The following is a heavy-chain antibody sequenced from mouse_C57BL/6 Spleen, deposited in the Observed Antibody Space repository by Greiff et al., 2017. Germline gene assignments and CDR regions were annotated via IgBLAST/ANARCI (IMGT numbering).Heavy chain of an antibody. J-gene: IGHJ4*01. D-gene: IGHD1-1*01. Sequence: QVQLKESGPELVKPGASVKISCKASGYAFSSSWMNWVKQRPGKGLEWIGRIYPGDGGTNYNGKFKGKATLTADKSSSTAYMQLSSLTSEDSAVYFCARRSYYYGSSYDAMDDWGQGTSVTVSS. V-gene: IGHV1-82*01. CDR1: GYAFSSSW. CDR3: ARRSYYYGSSYDAMDD. CDR2: IYPGDGGT.